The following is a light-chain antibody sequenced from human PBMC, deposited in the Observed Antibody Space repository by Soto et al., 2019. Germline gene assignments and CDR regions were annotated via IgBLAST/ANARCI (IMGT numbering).Light chain of an antibody. CDR2: GAS. J-gene: IGKJ5*01. Sequence: EIVLTQSPGTLSLSQGERATLSCRASENVRNNYLAWYQQKPGQAPRLLIYGASSRATGIPDRFSGSGSGTDFTLTISRLEPEDFAVYYCQQYGSSPITFGQGTRLEIK. CDR3: QQYGSSPIT. CDR1: ENVRNNY. V-gene: IGKV3-20*01.